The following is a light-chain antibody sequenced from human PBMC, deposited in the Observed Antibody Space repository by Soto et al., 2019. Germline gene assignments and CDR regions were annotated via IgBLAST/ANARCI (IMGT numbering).Light chain of an antibody. CDR2: GAS. V-gene: IGKV3-15*01. CDR3: KQYNDWPPVT. J-gene: IGKJ4*01. CDR1: QSVSGN. Sequence: EIVMTQSPSTLSVSPGERATLSCRASQSVSGNLAWDHKKPIQAPRLLIYGASTRATGIPARFSGRGSGTEFTPTISDLQSEDFAVYYCKQYNDWPPVTFGGGTKVEIK.